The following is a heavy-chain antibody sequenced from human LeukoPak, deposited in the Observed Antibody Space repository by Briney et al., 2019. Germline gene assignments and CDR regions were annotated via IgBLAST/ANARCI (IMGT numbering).Heavy chain of an antibody. CDR3: AKELRGWSSSWSYYFDY. D-gene: IGHD6-13*01. Sequence: GGSLRLSCAASGFTFSIYAMSWVRQAPGKGREWVSAICGSGGSTYYAGSAKGRFTISRDNSKNTLYLQMNSLRAEDTAVYYCAKELRGWSSSWSYYFDYWGQGTLVTVSS. J-gene: IGHJ4*02. CDR1: GFTFSIYA. CDR2: ICGSGGST. V-gene: IGHV3-23*01.